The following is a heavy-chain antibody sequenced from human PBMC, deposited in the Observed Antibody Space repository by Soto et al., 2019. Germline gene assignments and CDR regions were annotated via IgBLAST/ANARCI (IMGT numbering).Heavy chain of an antibody. V-gene: IGHV3-21*01. J-gene: IGHJ2*01. CDR3: ARRSWNSWYFEL. CDR2: ISSGSDYI. Sequence: PGGSLSLTCTASRFPFSTYTMTWVRQAPGKGLEWISSISSGSDYILYGDSVKGRFTVSRDNGDNSLSLHMGSLRVEDTGIYFCARRSWNSWYFELWGRATLVTVAS. CDR1: RFPFSTYT. D-gene: IGHD1-1*01.